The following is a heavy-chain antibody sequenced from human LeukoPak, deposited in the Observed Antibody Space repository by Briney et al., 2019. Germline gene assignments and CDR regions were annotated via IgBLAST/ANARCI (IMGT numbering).Heavy chain of an antibody. J-gene: IGHJ4*02. D-gene: IGHD2-21*02. V-gene: IGHV3-66*01. CDR3: TRGQSYCGADCYSD. CDR1: GFSISNYY. CDR2: MYTGGGR. Sequence: GGSLRLSCAASGFSISNYYMSWVRQPPGKGLEWVSVMYTGGGRYYGDSVKGRFTISRDNSKNTVFLQMNSLRVEDTALYYCTRGQSYCGADCYSDWGQGTLVTVSS.